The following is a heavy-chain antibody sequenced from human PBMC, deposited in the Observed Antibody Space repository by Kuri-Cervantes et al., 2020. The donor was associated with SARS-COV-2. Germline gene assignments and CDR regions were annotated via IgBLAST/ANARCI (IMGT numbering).Heavy chain of an antibody. CDR2: IYSGGST. Sequence: GEFLKISCAASRFTVSSNYMSWVRQAPGKGLEWVLAIYSGGSTYYADSVKGRFTISRDNSKNTLYPQMNSLRAEDTAVCYCARVRATVPNYYYYYYYMDVWGKGTTVTVSS. CDR3: ARVRATVPNYYYYYYYMDV. J-gene: IGHJ6*03. V-gene: IGHV3-53*01. D-gene: IGHD4-11*01. CDR1: RFTVSSNY.